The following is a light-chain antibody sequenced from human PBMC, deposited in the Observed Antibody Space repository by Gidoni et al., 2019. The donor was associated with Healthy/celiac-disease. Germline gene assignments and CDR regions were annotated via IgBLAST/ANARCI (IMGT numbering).Light chain of an antibody. J-gene: IGKJ3*01. CDR2: DAS. Sequence: EIVLTQSPATLSLSPGERATLSCRASQSVSSYLAWYQQKPGKAPRLLIYDASNRATGIPARFSGSVSGTDFTLTISSLEPEDFAVYYCQQRSNWPPIFTFXPXTKVDIK. V-gene: IGKV3-11*01. CDR1: QSVSSY. CDR3: QQRSNWPPIFT.